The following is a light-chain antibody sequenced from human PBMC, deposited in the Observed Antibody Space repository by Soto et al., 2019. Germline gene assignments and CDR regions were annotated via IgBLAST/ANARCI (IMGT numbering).Light chain of an antibody. Sequence: EIVLTQSPGTLSLSPGERATLSCRASQSVSSSYLAWYQQKPGQAPRLLIYGASSRATGIPDRFSGSGSGTDFTLTISRLEPEEFAMYYCQQYGNSPPITFVQGTRLEIK. J-gene: IGKJ5*01. CDR2: GAS. CDR3: QQYGNSPPIT. CDR1: QSVSSSY. V-gene: IGKV3-20*01.